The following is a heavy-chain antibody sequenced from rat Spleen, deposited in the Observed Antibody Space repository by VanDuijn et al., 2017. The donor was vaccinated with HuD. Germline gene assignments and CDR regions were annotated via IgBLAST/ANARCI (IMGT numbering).Heavy chain of an antibody. D-gene: IGHD1-10*01. CDR2: ISYDGSST. Sequence: EVQLVESDGGLVQPGRSLKLSCAASGFTFSDYYMAWVRQAPTKGLEWVATISYDGSSTYYRDSVRGRFTLSRDNAKNTQYLQMDSLRSEDTATYYCARPYNNYFDYWGQGVMVTVSS. V-gene: IGHV5-29*01. CDR1: GFTFSDYY. J-gene: IGHJ2*01. CDR3: ARPYNNYFDY.